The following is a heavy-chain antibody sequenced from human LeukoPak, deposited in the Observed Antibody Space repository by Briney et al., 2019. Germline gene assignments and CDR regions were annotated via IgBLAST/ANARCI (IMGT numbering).Heavy chain of an antibody. V-gene: IGHV1-69*06. CDR2: IIPIFGTA. Sequence: ASVKVSCKASGGTFSSYVISWVRQAPGQGLEWMGGIIPIFGTANYAQKFQGRVTITADKSTSTAYMELSSLRSEDTAVYYCARSNGPVLVSPGAPIHYYYFYMDVWGKGTTVTVSS. D-gene: IGHD3-3*02. CDR1: GGTFSSYV. CDR3: ARSNGPVLVSPGAPIHYYYFYMDV. J-gene: IGHJ6*03.